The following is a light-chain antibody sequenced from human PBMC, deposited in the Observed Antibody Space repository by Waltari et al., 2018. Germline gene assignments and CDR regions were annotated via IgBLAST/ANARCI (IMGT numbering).Light chain of an antibody. CDR3: VLYMGSGNWV. Sequence: QTVVTQEPSFSVSPGGPVTLTCGLSSGSVSTSYYLSWYQQTPGQAPRTLIYNTNTRSSGVPDRFSGSILGNKAALTITEAQADDESHYYCVLYMGSGNWVFGGGTKLTVL. J-gene: IGLJ3*02. CDR1: SGSVSTSYY. V-gene: IGLV8-61*01. CDR2: NTN.